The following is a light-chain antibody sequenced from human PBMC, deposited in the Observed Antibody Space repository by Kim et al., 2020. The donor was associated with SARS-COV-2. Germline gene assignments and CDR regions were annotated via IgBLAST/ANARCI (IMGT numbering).Light chain of an antibody. V-gene: IGLV3-19*01. CDR2: GKN. J-gene: IGLJ2*01. CDR1: SLRSYY. CDR3: NSRDSSGNFVV. Sequence: ALGQTVRITCQGDSLRSYYASWYQQKPGQAPVLVIYGKNNRPSGIPDRLSGSSSGNTASLTITGAQAEDEADYYCNSRDSSGNFVVFGGGTQLTVL.